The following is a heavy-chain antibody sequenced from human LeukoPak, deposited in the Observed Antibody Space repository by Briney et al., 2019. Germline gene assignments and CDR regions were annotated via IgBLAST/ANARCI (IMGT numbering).Heavy chain of an antibody. V-gene: IGHV1-18*01. D-gene: IGHD3-22*01. J-gene: IGHJ4*02. CDR2: ISAYNGNT. CDR1: GYTFTSYC. CDR3: ERAGYYDSSGYVLDY. Sequence: ASVKVSCKASGYTFTSYCTSWVRQAPGQGLEWMGWISAYNGNTNYAQKLHGRVTMTTDTSTRTTYMELRSLRSDDTAVYYCERAGYYDSSGYVLDYWGQGMLVIVSS.